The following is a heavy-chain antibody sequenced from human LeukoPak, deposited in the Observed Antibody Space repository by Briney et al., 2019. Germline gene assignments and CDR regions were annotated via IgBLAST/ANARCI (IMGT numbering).Heavy chain of an antibody. Sequence: PGGSLRLSCAASGFTFSGSAMHWVRQASGKGLEWVGRIRSKANSYATAYAASVKGRFTISRDDSKNTAYLQMNSLKTEDTAVYYCTSPGRPGIAVAGTVHWGQGTLVTVSS. CDR1: GFTFSGSA. D-gene: IGHD6-19*01. CDR3: TSPGRPGIAVAGTVH. V-gene: IGHV3-73*01. CDR2: IRSKANSYAT. J-gene: IGHJ4*02.